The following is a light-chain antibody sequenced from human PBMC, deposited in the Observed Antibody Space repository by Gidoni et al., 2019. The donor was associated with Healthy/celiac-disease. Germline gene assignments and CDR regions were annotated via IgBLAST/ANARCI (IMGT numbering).Light chain of an antibody. J-gene: IGKJ2*01. CDR3: QRFNSYLYT. CDR1: QGISST. Sequence: IQLTQSPSSLCASVGDRVTITCRASQGISSTLAWYQQIPGKAPKLLIYDAASLASGVSTRFSGSGSGTNFTLTIRSLQPEDFETYYCQRFNSYLYTFGQGTKLEIK. V-gene: IGKV1-13*02. CDR2: DAA.